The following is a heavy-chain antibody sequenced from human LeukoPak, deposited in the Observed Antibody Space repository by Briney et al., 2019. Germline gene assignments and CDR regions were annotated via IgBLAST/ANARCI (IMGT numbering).Heavy chain of an antibody. D-gene: IGHD3-3*01. CDR3: VRVHTYYDFWSGYYPGNFDY. V-gene: IGHV4-59*01. J-gene: IGHJ4*02. CDR1: GGSISSYY. CDR2: IYYSGST. Sequence: PSETLSLTCTVSGGSISSYYWSWIRQPPGKGLEWIGYIYYSGSTNYNPSLKSRVTTSVDTSKNQFSLKLSSVTAADTAVYYCVRVHTYYDFWSGYYPGNFDYWGQGTLVTVSS.